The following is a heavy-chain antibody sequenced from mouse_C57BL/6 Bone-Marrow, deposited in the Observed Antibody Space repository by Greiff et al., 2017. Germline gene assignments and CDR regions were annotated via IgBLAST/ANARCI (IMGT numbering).Heavy chain of an antibody. Sequence: VQLQQSGTELVKPGASVKLSCKASGYTFTSYWMHWVKQRPGQGLEWIGNINPSNGGTNYNEKFKSKATLTVDKSSSTAYMQLSSLTSEDSAVYYCARTAQARFYAMDYWGQGTSVTVSS. D-gene: IGHD3-2*02. CDR3: ARTAQARFYAMDY. V-gene: IGHV1-53*01. CDR2: INPSNGGT. J-gene: IGHJ4*01. CDR1: GYTFTSYW.